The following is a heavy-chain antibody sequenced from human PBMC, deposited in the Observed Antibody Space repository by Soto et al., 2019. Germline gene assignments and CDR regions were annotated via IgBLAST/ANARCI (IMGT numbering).Heavy chain of an antibody. D-gene: IGHD6-6*01. Sequence: ASVKVSCKASGYTFTSYDINWVRQATGQGLEWMGWMNPNSGNTGYAQKFQGRVTMTRNTSISTAYMELSSLRSEDTAVYYCAREWEDSSSSYYYYYMDVWSKGTTDTVSS. CDR1: GYTFTSYD. V-gene: IGHV1-8*01. CDR2: MNPNSGNT. J-gene: IGHJ6*03. CDR3: AREWEDSSSSYYYYYMDV.